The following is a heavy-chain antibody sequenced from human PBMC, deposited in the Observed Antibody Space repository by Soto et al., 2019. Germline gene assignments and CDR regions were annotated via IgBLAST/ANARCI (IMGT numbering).Heavy chain of an antibody. V-gene: IGHV1-46*01. J-gene: IGHJ4*02. Sequence: QVRLVQSGAEVQEPGASVKVSCKASGYTFTSFYIHWVRQAPGQGLEWMAIINPTGGSTNYAQRFRGRVTLTMDTSTSTVYMELSGLRSEDTAVYYCARNLASADVWGQGTLVTVSS. CDR1: GYTFTSFY. D-gene: IGHD6-13*01. CDR3: ARNLASADV. CDR2: INPTGGST.